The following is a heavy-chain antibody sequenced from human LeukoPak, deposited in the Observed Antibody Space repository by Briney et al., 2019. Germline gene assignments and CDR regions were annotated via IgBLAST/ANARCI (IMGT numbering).Heavy chain of an antibody. J-gene: IGHJ6*03. CDR1: GFTFSSYS. CDR2: ISSSSSYI. D-gene: IGHD4-17*01. CDR3: ARGDYEYYYYYYYMDV. Sequence: GGSLRLSCAASGFTFSSYSMNWVRQAPGKGLEWVSSISSSSSYIYYADSVKGRFTIPRDNAKNSLYLQMSSLRAEDTAVYYCARGDYEYYYYYYYMDVWGKGTTVTISS. V-gene: IGHV3-21*01.